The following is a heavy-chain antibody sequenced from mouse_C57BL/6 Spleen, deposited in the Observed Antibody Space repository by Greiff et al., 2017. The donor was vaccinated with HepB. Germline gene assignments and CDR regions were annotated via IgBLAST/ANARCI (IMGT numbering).Heavy chain of an antibody. V-gene: IGHV5-9-1*02. D-gene: IGHD1-1*01. Sequence: EVKLVESGEGLVKPGGSLKLSCAASGFTFSSYAMSWVRQTPEKRLEWVAYISSGGDYIYYADTVKGRFTISRDNARNTLYLQMSSLKSEDTAMYYCTREGGYYGSSYDFDYWGQGTTLTVSS. CDR3: TREGGYYGSSYDFDY. CDR2: ISSGGDYI. CDR1: GFTFSSYA. J-gene: IGHJ2*01.